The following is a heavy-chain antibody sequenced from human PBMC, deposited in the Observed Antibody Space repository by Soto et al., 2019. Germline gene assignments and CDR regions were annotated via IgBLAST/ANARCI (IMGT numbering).Heavy chain of an antibody. Sequence: EMQLVQSGGGLVKPGGSLRLSCVASRFNFSAAWLNWIRQAPGKGLEWVGRIKPKSEGETADYTAPVRGRFTISRDDSQNTPHLQMDSLKTEDTAVYYCATVPYGSGPTWGLGVVVPVSS. D-gene: IGHD6-19*01. J-gene: IGHJ4*02. CDR3: ATVPYGSGPT. CDR2: IKPKSEGETA. CDR1: RFNFSAAW. V-gene: IGHV3-15*07.